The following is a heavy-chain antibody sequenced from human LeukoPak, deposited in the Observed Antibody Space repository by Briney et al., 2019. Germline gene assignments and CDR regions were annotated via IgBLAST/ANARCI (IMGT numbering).Heavy chain of an antibody. Sequence: SETQSLTCTVSGGSISSYYWSWIRQPPGKGLEWIGYIYYSGSTNYNPSLKSRVTISVDTSKSQFSLKLSSVTAADTAVYYCARVGSSSFYYYYYMDVWGKGTTVTVSS. J-gene: IGHJ6*03. V-gene: IGHV4-59*01. CDR3: ARVGSSSFYYYYYMDV. CDR2: IYYSGST. D-gene: IGHD6-6*01. CDR1: GGSISSYY.